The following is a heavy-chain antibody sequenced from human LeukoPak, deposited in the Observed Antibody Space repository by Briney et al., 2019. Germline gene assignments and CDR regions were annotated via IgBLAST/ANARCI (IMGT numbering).Heavy chain of an antibody. CDR3: ARILMTTVTTAGDI. D-gene: IGHD4-17*01. CDR1: GYTLTQLS. J-gene: IGHJ3*02. V-gene: IGHV1-18*01. Sequence: ASVKVSCKVSGYTLTQLSMHWVRQAPGQGLEWMGWISAYNGNTNYAQKLQGRVTMTTDTSTSTAYTELRSLRSDDTAVYYCARILMTTVTTAGDIWGQGTMVTVSS. CDR2: ISAYNGNT.